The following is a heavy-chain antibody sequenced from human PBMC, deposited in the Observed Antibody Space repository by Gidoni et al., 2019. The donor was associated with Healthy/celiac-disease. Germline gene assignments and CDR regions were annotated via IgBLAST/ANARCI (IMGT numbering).Heavy chain of an antibody. CDR3: ARDTRYCSSTSCYDYYYYGMDV. J-gene: IGHJ6*02. CDR2: IYSGGST. D-gene: IGHD2-2*01. Sequence: EVQLVVSGGGLIQPGGSLRLSCAASGFTVSSNYMSWVRQAPGKGLEWVSVIYSGGSTYYADSVKGRFTISRDNSKNTLYLQMNSLRAEDTAVYYCARDTRYCSSTSCYDYYYYGMDVWGQGTTVTVSS. CDR1: GFTVSSNY. V-gene: IGHV3-53*01.